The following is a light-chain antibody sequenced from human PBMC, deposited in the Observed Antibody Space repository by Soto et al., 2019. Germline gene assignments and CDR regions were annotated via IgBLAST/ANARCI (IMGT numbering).Light chain of an antibody. Sequence: EIVLTQSPGTLSWSPGERATLFCWASQSVSSSYLAWYQQKPGQAPRLLIYGASSRATGIPGRFSGSGSGTDFTLTISRLEPEDFAVYSCQQYGSSPYTFGQGTKLEIK. V-gene: IGKV3-20*01. CDR2: GAS. CDR3: QQYGSSPYT. J-gene: IGKJ2*01. CDR1: QSVSSSY.